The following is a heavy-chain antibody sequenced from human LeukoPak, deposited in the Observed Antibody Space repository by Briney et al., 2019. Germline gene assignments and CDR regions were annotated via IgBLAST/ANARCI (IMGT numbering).Heavy chain of an antibody. D-gene: IGHD3-16*01. V-gene: IGHV1-69*04. CDR1: GATFSSYL. CDR3: ARVAAEVGGGWFDP. J-gene: IGHJ5*02. CDR2: INTMLRIS. Sequence: GASVTVSCKTSGATFSSYLITWVRQAPGQGLEWMGRINTMLRISNYAQKFQGRVTINADKSTGTFYMELSSLTSEDTAVYYCARVAAEVGGGWFDPWGQGTPVTVSS.